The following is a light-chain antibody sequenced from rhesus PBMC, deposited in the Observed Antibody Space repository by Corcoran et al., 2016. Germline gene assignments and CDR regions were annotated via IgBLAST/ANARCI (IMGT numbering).Light chain of an antibody. CDR2: GAS. V-gene: IGKV3-24*04. Sequence: ETVVTQSPATLSLSPGERAPLSCRASQRVGSYLAWSQQKPGQAPRLLIYGASSRAPGIPDRFSGSGSGTDFPLTISSLEPEDVGVYYCQQSSNLYSFGQGTKVEIK. CDR3: QQSSNLYS. CDR1: QRVGSY. J-gene: IGKJ2*01.